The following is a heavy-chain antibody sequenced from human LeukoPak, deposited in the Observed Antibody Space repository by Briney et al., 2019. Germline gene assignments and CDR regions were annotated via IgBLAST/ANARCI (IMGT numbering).Heavy chain of an antibody. V-gene: IGHV3-30*03. CDR3: ARGRSLYYGMDV. CDR1: GFTFSSYG. CDR2: ISYDGSNK. D-gene: IGHD6-6*01. J-gene: IGHJ6*02. Sequence: PGGSLRLSCAASGFTFSSYGMHWVRQAPGKGLEWVAVISYDGSNKYYADSVKGRFTISRDNSKNTLYLQMNSLRAEDTAVYYCARGRSLYYGMDVWGQGTTVTVSS.